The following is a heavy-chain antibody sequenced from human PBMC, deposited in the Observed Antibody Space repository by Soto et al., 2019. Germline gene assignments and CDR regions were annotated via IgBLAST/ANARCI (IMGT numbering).Heavy chain of an antibody. V-gene: IGHV4-34*01. D-gene: IGHD3-9*01. Sequence: SETLSLTCAVYGGSFSGYYWSWIRQPPGKGLEWIGEINHSGSTNYNPSLKSRVTISVDTSKNQFSLKLSSVTAADTAVYYCARGKELRYFDRDAFDIWGQGTMVTVSS. J-gene: IGHJ3*02. CDR3: ARGKELRYFDRDAFDI. CDR1: GGSFSGYY. CDR2: INHSGST.